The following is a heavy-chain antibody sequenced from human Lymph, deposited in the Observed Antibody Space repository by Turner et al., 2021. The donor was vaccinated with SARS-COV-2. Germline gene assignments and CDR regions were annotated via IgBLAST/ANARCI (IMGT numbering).Heavy chain of an antibody. CDR1: GVTFSSEG. D-gene: IGHD1-26*01. Sequence: QVQLVESGGGVVQPGRSLRLSCAASGVTFSSEGMHWVRQAPGKGLEWVAVIWYDGTNKYYADSVKGRFTISRDNSKNTLYLQMNSLRAEDTAVYYCAREDVVGATTGLDYWGQGTLVTVSS. CDR3: AREDVVGATTGLDY. V-gene: IGHV3-33*01. CDR2: IWYDGTNK. J-gene: IGHJ4*02.